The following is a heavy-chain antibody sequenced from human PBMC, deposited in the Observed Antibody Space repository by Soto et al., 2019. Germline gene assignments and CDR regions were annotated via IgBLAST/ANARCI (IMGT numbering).Heavy chain of an antibody. CDR1: GFTFSDYY. D-gene: IGHD2-2*01. Sequence: GGSLRLSCAASGFTFSDYYMSWIRQAPGKGLEWVSYISSSGSTIYYADSVKGRFTISRDNAKNSLYLQMNSLRAEDTAVYYCARGGNCSSTSCYGNWFDPWGQGTLVTVSS. CDR2: ISSSGSTI. V-gene: IGHV3-11*01. J-gene: IGHJ5*02. CDR3: ARGGNCSSTSCYGNWFDP.